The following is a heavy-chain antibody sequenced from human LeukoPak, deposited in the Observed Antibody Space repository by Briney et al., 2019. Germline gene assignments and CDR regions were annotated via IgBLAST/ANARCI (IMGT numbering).Heavy chain of an antibody. CDR3: ARSQPPNRYYYYMDV. Sequence: ASVKVSCKASGYTFTSYYMHWVRQAPGQGLEWMGIINPSGGSTSYGQKFQGRLTMTRDTSTSTVYMELSSLRSEDTAVYYCARSQPPNRYYYYMDVWGKGTTVTISS. CDR2: INPSGGST. J-gene: IGHJ6*03. D-gene: IGHD1-14*01. V-gene: IGHV1-46*01. CDR1: GYTFTSYY.